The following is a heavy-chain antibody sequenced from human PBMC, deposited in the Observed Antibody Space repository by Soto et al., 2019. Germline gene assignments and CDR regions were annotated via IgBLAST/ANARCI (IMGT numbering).Heavy chain of an antibody. J-gene: IGHJ4*02. Sequence: QVELQKSGPGLVKPSQTLSLTCTVSGGSISSGGYYWSWVRQHPGKGLEWIGCIYDSGSTYYNPSLKSRVTISTDTSKNQFSLKLTSVTAADTAVYYCASQATGWYPDYWGQGTLVTVSS. CDR1: GGSISSGGYY. D-gene: IGHD6-19*01. CDR2: IYDSGST. CDR3: ASQATGWYPDY. V-gene: IGHV4-31*03.